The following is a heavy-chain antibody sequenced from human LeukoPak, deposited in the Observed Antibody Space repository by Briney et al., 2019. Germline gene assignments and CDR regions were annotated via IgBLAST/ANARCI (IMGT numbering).Heavy chain of an antibody. J-gene: IGHJ3*02. V-gene: IGHV3-23*01. CDR2: ISATNT. CDR1: GFTFRTNA. Sequence: PGWSLSLSCAASGFTFRTNAMSWVRQAPGKGLEWVSAISATNTYYADAVKGRFTISRDDSKNTVYLHMNSLTAEDRAVYYCVKEHVDRGFTRSFEIWGQGTVVTVSS. D-gene: IGHD3-10*01. CDR3: VKEHVDRGFTRSFEI.